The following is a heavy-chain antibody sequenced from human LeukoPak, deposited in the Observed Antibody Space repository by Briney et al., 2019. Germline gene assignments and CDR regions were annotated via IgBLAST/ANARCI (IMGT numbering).Heavy chain of an antibody. V-gene: IGHV1-69*04. CDR3: ASYSSGWSGHYFDY. D-gene: IGHD6-19*01. CDR2: IIPILGIA. Sequence: GSSVKVSCKASGGTFSSYAISWVRQAPGQGLEWMGRIIPILGIANYAQKFQGRVTITADKSTSTAYMELSSLRSEDTAVYYCASYSSGWSGHYFDYWGQGTLVTVSS. CDR1: GGTFSSYA. J-gene: IGHJ4*02.